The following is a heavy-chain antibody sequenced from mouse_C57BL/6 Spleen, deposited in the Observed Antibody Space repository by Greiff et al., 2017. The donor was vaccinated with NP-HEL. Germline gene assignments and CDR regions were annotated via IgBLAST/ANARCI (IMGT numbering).Heavy chain of an antibody. CDR1: GYAFSSSW. J-gene: IGHJ1*03. V-gene: IGHV1-82*01. CDR2: IYPGDGDT. Sequence: QVQLQQSGPELVKPGASVKISCKASGYAFSSSWMNWVKQRPGKGLEWIGRIYPGDGDTNYNGKFKGKATLTADKSSSTAYMQLSSLTSEDSAVYFCARSSYPYWYFDVWGTGTTVTVSS. D-gene: IGHD1-1*01. CDR3: ARSSYPYWYFDV.